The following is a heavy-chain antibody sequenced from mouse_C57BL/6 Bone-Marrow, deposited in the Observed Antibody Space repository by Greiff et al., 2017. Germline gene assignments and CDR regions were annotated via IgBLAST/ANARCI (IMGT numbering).Heavy chain of an antibody. Sequence: QVQLQQSGAELARPGASVKLSCKASGYTFTSYGISWVKQRTGQGLEWIGEIYPRSGNTYYNEKFKGKATLTADKASSTAYMELSSLTSEDSAVYFCARCELPSYGSSPRFAYWGQGTLVTVSA. D-gene: IGHD1-1*01. CDR3: ARCELPSYGSSPRFAY. V-gene: IGHV1-81*01. J-gene: IGHJ3*01. CDR1: GYTFTSYG. CDR2: IYPRSGNT.